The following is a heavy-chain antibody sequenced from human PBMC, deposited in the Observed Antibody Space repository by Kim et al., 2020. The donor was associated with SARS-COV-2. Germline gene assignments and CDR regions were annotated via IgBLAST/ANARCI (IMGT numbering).Heavy chain of an antibody. Sequence: GGSLRLSCAASGFIFSSYAMSWVRQAPGKGLEWVSAISGSGDSTSYADSVKGRFTISRDNSKNTLYLQMNSLRAEDTAVYYCATKPTANNWFDPWGQGTLVTVSS. CDR3: ATKPTANNWFDP. V-gene: IGHV3-23*01. CDR1: GFIFSSYA. D-gene: IGHD4-17*01. J-gene: IGHJ5*02. CDR2: ISGSGDST.